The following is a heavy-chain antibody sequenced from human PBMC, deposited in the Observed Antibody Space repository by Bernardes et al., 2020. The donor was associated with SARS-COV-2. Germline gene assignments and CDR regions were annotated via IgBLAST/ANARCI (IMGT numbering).Heavy chain of an antibody. J-gene: IGHJ5*02. D-gene: IGHD3-16*01. CDR1: GFSLSTSGLG. CDR3: SHWFGMISRAWFDP. Sequence: SGPTLVQPTQTLTLNCTFSGFSLSTSGLGVGWIRQPPGTALEWLALIYWDDDKRYSPSLKSRLTITKDTSKNQVVLTMTNMDPVDTATYYCSHWFGMISRAWFDPWGQGILVTVSS. V-gene: IGHV2-5*02. CDR2: IYWDDDK.